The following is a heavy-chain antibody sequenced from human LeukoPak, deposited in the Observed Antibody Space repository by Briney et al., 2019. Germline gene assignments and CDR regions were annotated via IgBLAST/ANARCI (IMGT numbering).Heavy chain of an antibody. CDR1: GFSFGDYL. Sequence: GGSLRLSCAASGFSFGDYLFNWVRQAPGKGLEWVSHISSGSRTIRYADSVKGRFTISRDNAKSTLYLQMNSLRAEDTAVYYCTRVGYCATTSCRTAFDIWGQGTVVTVSS. V-gene: IGHV3-48*04. CDR2: ISSGSRTI. CDR3: TRVGYCATTSCRTAFDI. D-gene: IGHD2-2*01. J-gene: IGHJ3*02.